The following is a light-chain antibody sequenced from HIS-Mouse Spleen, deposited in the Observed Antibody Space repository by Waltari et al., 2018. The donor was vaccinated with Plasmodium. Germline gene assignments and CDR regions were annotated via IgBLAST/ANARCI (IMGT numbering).Light chain of an antibody. CDR1: QSVSTSY. V-gene: IGKV3-20*01. CDR2: GAS. J-gene: IGKJ4*01. CDR3: QQYGSSPLT. Sequence: EIVLTPPPGTLSLSPGERATLPCRASQSVSTSYLAWYQQKPGQAPRLLLYGASSRATGIPDRFSGSGSGTDFTLTISRLEPEDFAVYYCQQYGSSPLTFGGGTKVEIK.